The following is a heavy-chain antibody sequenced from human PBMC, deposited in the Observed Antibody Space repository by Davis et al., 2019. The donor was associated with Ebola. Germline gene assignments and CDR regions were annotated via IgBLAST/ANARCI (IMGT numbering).Heavy chain of an antibody. J-gene: IGHJ6*03. CDR1: GFTFSSYS. CDR2: ISSSSSYI. V-gene: IGHV3-21*01. D-gene: IGHD6-6*01. CDR3: AREWYSSSSYMDV. Sequence: PGGSLRLSYAASGFTFSSYSMNWVRQAPGKGPEWVSSISSSSSYIYYADSVKGRFTISRDNAKNSLYLQMNSLRAEDTAVYYCAREWYSSSSYMDVWGKGTTVTVSS.